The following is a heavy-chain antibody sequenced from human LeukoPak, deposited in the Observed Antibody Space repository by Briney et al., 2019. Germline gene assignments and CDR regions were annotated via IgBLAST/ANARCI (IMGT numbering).Heavy chain of an antibody. Sequence: GGSLRLSCAASGFTFSSSPMSWVRQTPGKGLEWVSAITGNAGSLYHADSVKGRFTISRSNSKNTLSLQMDSLKVDDTAVYYCARLGSTWYPDSWGQGTLVTVSS. CDR1: GFTFSSSP. CDR3: ARLGSTWYPDS. V-gene: IGHV3-23*01. CDR2: ITGNAGSL. J-gene: IGHJ5*02. D-gene: IGHD6-13*01.